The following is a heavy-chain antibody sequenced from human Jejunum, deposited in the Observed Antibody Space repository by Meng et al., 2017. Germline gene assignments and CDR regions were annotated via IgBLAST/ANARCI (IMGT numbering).Heavy chain of an antibody. CDR2: IHYSGGT. J-gene: IGHJ1*01. CDR1: GGSMNSAGHY. D-gene: IGHD4-23*01. V-gene: IGHV4-31*03. CDR3: ARATAGNSEYFQN. Sequence: QVQLQESGPGLVKPAQTLSLTCTVSGGSMNSAGHYWSWIRQDPGKGLEWIGYIHYSGGTYYNPSLKSRVTISVDTSKNQFSLKLNSVSAADTAVYYCARATAGNSEYFQNWGQGTLVTRLL.